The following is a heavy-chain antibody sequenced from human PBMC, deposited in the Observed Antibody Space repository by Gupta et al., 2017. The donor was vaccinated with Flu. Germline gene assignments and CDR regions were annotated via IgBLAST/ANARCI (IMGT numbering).Heavy chain of an antibody. CDR2: ISSSSSTI. CDR3: ARDLPDTRAYTISTIVGYYFDY. D-gene: IGHD1-1*01. CDR1: GFTFSRYS. V-gene: IGHV3-48*02. J-gene: IGHJ4*02. Sequence: EVQLVESGGGLVQPGGSLRLSCAASGFTFSRYSMNWVRQAPGKGLEWVSYISSSSSTIYYADAGKGRFTISRDNAKNSLYLQMNRLRDEDTAVYYCARDLPDTRAYTISTIVGYYFDYWGQGALVTVSS.